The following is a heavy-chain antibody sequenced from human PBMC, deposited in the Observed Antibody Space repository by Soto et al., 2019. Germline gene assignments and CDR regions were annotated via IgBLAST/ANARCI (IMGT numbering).Heavy chain of an antibody. CDR3: AKARAQYYDFWSGYPVDY. CDR1: GGSISTNSYY. V-gene: IGHV4-39*07. Sequence: SETLSLTCTVSGGSISTNSYYWGWIRQPPGKGLEWIGSIYYSGRSYYNPSVNPSLKSRVTISVDTSKNQFSLKLSSVTAEDTAVYYCAKARAQYYDFWSGYPVDYWGQGTLVTVSS. D-gene: IGHD3-3*01. CDR2: IYYSGRS. J-gene: IGHJ4*02.